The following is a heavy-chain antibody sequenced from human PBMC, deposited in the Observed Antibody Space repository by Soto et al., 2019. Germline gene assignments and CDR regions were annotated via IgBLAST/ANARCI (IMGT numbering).Heavy chain of an antibody. Sequence: ASAPTLVNPTQTLTLTCTFSGFSVSSTGWCVRWIRQPPGKDLECLALIDWDDDKYYSTSLKTRLTISKDTSKNQVVLTMTNMGTLDRATCYCARRILRYSFDSWGQGTLVTVSS. V-gene: IGHV2-70*12. CDR2: IDWDDDK. J-gene: IGHJ4*02. D-gene: IGHD4-17*01. CDR1: GFSVSSTGWC. CDR3: ARRILRYSFDS.